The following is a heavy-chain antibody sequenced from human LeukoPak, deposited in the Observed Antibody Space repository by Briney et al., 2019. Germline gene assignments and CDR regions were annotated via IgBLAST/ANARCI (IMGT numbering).Heavy chain of an antibody. D-gene: IGHD1-14*01. CDR3: ARELNQ. V-gene: IGHV4-34*01. CDR2: VNHSGST. J-gene: IGHJ4*02. CDR1: GGSFSGYY. Sequence: SETLSLTCAVYGGSFSGYYWSWIPQPPGKGLEWIGEVNHSGSTNYNPSLTSRVTIPVDASKNQFSLKLSSVTAADTAVYYCARELNQWGQGTLVTVSS.